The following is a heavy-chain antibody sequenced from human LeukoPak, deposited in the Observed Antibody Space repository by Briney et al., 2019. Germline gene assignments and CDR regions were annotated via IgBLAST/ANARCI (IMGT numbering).Heavy chain of an antibody. J-gene: IGHJ4*02. V-gene: IGHV4-39*07. CDR3: ARGAGWYEY. Sequence: PSETLSLTCTVSGGSISSSSYYWGWIRQPPGKGLEWIGSIYYSGSTYYNPSLKSRVTISVDTSKNQFSLKLSSVTAADTAVYYCARGAGWYEYWGQGTLVTVSS. CDR1: GGSISSSSYY. CDR2: IYYSGST. D-gene: IGHD6-19*01.